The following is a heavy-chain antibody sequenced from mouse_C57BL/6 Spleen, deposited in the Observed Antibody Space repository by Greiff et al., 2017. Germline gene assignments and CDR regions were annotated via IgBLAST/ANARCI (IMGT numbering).Heavy chain of an antibody. CDR1: GYAFSSYW. Sequence: QVQLQQSGAELVKPGASVKISCKASGYAFSSYWMNWVKQRPGKGLVWIGQIYPGDGDTNYNGKFKGKATLTADKSSSTAYMQLSSLTSEDSAVYFCARLRGSSSYFDYWGQGTTLTVSS. CDR3: ARLRGSSSYFDY. V-gene: IGHV1-80*01. J-gene: IGHJ2*01. CDR2: IYPGDGDT. D-gene: IGHD1-1*01.